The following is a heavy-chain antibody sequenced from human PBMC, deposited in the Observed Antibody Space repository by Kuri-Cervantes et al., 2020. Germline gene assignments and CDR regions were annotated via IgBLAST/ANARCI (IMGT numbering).Heavy chain of an antibody. Sequence: ASVKVSCKASGYTFTGYYMRWVRQAPGQGLEWMGWINPNSGGTNYAQKFQGRVTMTRDTSISTAYMELRSLRSDDTAVYYCATASGYCSGGSCPNWGQGTLVTVSS. J-gene: IGHJ4*02. D-gene: IGHD2-15*01. V-gene: IGHV1-2*02. CDR1: GYTFTGYY. CDR2: INPNSGGT. CDR3: ATASGYCSGGSCPN.